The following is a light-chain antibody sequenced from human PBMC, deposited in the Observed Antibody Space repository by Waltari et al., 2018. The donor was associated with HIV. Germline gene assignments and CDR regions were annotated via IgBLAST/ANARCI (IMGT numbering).Light chain of an antibody. J-gene: IGKJ2*01. V-gene: IGKV4-1*01. Sequence: DIVMTQSADSLAVSLGERATIMCKSSQSRYSACNKNSLAWYQQKPGHPPALLIYWASTSDSGVPDRFSGSGSGTDFTLTISSLQAEDVAVYYCQQYDTRAYTFGQGTKLGIK. CDR2: WAS. CDR3: QQYDTRAYT. CDR1: QSRYSACNKNS.